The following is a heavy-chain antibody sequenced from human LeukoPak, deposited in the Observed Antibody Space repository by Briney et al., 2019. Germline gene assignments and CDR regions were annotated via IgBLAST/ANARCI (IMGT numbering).Heavy chain of an antibody. CDR2: IIPIFGTA. J-gene: IGHJ6*03. D-gene: IGHD3-16*01. CDR3: ASCQYMGDYCYMDV. Sequence: GASVKVSCKASGGTFSSYAISWVRQAPGQGLEWMGGIIPIFGTANYAQKFQGRVTITTDESTSTAYMELSSLRSEDTAVYYCASCQYMGDYCYMDVWGKGTTVTVSS. V-gene: IGHV1-69*05. CDR1: GGTFSSYA.